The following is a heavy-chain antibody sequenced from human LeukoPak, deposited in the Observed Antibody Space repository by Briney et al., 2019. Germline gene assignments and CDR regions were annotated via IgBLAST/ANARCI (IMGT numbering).Heavy chain of an antibody. CDR3: ARDPIAAAARYYYYYYGMDV. CDR2: TYYRSKWYN. Sequence: SQTLSLTCAISGDSVSSNSAAWNWIRQSPSRGLEWLGRTYYRSKWYNDYAVSAKSRITINPDTSKNQFSLQLNSVTPEDTAVYYCARDPIAAAARYYYYYYGMDVWGQGTTVTVSS. V-gene: IGHV6-1*01. D-gene: IGHD6-13*01. J-gene: IGHJ6*02. CDR1: GDSVSSNSAA.